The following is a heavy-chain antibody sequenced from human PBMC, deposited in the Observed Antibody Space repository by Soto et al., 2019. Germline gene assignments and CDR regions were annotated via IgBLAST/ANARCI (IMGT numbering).Heavy chain of an antibody. CDR2: INHSGST. CDR1: GGSFSGYY. V-gene: IGHV4-34*01. CDR3: ATGRGVRGVIITTYYYYGLDV. J-gene: IGHJ6*02. Sequence: QVQLQQWGAGLLKPSETLSLTYAVYGGSFSGYYWSWIRQPPGKGLEWIGEINHSGSTNYNPSLKSRVTISVDTSKNQFSLKLSSVSAADTAVYYCATGRGVRGVIITTYYYYGLDVWGQGTTVTVSS. D-gene: IGHD3-10*01.